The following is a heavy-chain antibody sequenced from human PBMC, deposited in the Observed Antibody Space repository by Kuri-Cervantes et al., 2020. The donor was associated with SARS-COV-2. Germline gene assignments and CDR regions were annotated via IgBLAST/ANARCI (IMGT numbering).Heavy chain of an antibody. J-gene: IGHJ4*02. V-gene: IGHV3-48*03. CDR3: ARETRDSSGYYRLSLDY. D-gene: IGHD3-22*01. CDR2: ISNTGSTI. CDR1: GFPFSSYE. Sequence: GGSLRLSCAASGFPFSSYEINWVRQAPGRGLEWLSYISNTGSTIYYADSVKGRFNISRDNAKNSLSLRMNSLRAEDTAVYYCARETRDSSGYYRLSLDYWGLGTLVTVSS.